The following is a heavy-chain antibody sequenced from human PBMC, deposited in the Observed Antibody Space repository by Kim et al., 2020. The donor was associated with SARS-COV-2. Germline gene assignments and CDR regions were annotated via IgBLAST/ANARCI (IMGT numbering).Heavy chain of an antibody. Sequence: VSVKVSCKASGYTFTGYYMHWVRQAPGQGLEWMGRINPNSGGTNYAQKFQGRVTMTRDTSISTAYMELSRLRSDDTAVYYCAREVYEQQLVRYGMDVWGQGTTVTVSS. D-gene: IGHD6-13*01. CDR2: INPNSGGT. V-gene: IGHV1-2*06. CDR3: AREVYEQQLVRYGMDV. J-gene: IGHJ6*02. CDR1: GYTFTGYY.